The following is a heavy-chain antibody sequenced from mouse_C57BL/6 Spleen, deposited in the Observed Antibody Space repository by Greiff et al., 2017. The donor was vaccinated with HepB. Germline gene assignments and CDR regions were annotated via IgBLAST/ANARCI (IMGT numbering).Heavy chain of an antibody. J-gene: IGHJ2*01. V-gene: IGHV1-18*01. D-gene: IGHD2-1*01. Sequence: VQLQQSGPELVKPGASVKIPCKASGYTFTDYNMDWVKQSPGKSLEWIGDINPNNGGTIYNQKFKGKATLTVDKSSSTAYMELRSLTSEDTAVYYCARGKGIYYGNWYFDYWGQGTTLTVSS. CDR2: INPNNGGT. CDR3: ARGKGIYYGNWYFDY. CDR1: GYTFTDYN.